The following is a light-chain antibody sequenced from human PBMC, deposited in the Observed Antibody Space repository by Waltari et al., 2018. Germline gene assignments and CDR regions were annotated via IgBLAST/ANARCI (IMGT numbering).Light chain of an antibody. CDR2: WAS. Sequence: DIVMTQSPDSLAVSLGERATNNCKSSQITLHTSNNGNYLAWYQKKPGQPPKMLFYWASTRESGVPDRFSASGSGTDFTLTISSLQADDVAIYYCQQYYTSPVLSFGGGTKVEIK. V-gene: IGKV4-1*01. J-gene: IGKJ4*01. CDR3: QQYYTSPVLS. CDR1: QITLHTSNNGNY.